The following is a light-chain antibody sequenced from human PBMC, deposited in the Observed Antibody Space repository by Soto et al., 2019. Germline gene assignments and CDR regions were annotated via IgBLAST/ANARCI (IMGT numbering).Light chain of an antibody. V-gene: IGKV3-11*01. CDR1: QNVSSN. CDR2: DAS. J-gene: IGKJ5*01. CDR3: QQHSNWPIT. Sequence: EILWHQSQPPLSVSPGEKTTFPSRASQNVSSNLAWYQQKPGQAPRLFIYDASTRATGIPARFSGSGSGTDFTLTISSLEPEDFAVYYCQQHSNWPITFGQGTRLEIK.